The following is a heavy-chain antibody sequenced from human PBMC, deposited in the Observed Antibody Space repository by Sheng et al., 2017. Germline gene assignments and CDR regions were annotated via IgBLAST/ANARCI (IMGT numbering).Heavy chain of an antibody. J-gene: IGHJ3*02. CDR2: IIPILGIA. V-gene: IGHV1-69*10. CDR3: ARESTMVRVDSRIFWGAFDI. CDR1: GGTFSSYA. Sequence: QVQLVQSGAEVKKPGSSVKVSCKASGGTFSSYAISWVRQAPGQGLEWMGGIIPILGIANYAQKFQGRVTITADKSTSTAYMELSSLRSEDTAVYYCARESTMVRVDSRIFWGAFDIWGQGTMVTVSS. D-gene: IGHD3-10*01.